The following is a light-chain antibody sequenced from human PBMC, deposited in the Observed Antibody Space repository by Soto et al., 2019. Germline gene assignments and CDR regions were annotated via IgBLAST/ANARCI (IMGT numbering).Light chain of an antibody. Sequence: EIVLTQSPATLSLSPGERATLSCSASQSVSSYLAWYQQKPGQAPRLLIYDASNRATGIPARFSGSGSGTDFTLTISSLEPEDFALYYCQQRSNWLYTFGQGTKLEIK. CDR2: DAS. CDR1: QSVSSY. V-gene: IGKV3-11*01. CDR3: QQRSNWLYT. J-gene: IGKJ2*01.